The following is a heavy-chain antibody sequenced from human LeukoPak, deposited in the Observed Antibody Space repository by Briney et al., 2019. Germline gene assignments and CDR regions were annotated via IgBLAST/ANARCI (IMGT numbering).Heavy chain of an antibody. Sequence: SETLSLTCAVYGGSFSGYYWSWLRQPPGKGLEWIGEINHSGSTNYNPSLKSRVTISVDTSKNQFSLKLSSVTAADTAVYYCARNARWLLLLNWFDPWGQGTLVTVSS. CDR2: INHSGST. CDR1: GGSFSGYY. J-gene: IGHJ5*02. D-gene: IGHD3-22*01. CDR3: ARNARWLLLLNWFDP. V-gene: IGHV4-34*01.